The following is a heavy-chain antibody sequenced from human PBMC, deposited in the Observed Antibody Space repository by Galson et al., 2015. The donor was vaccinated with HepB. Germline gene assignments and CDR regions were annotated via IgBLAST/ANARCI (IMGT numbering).Heavy chain of an antibody. Sequence: SLRLSCAASGFTFSSYWMSWVRQAPGKGLEWVANIKQDGSEKYYVDSVKGRFTISRDNAKNSLYLQMNSLRVEDTAVYYCARGFRTYDSSGYYHYWAFFDYWGQGTLVTVSS. CDR1: GFTFSSYW. V-gene: IGHV3-7*01. J-gene: IGHJ4*02. CDR2: IKQDGSEK. CDR3: ARGFRTYDSSGYYHYWAFFDY. D-gene: IGHD3-22*01.